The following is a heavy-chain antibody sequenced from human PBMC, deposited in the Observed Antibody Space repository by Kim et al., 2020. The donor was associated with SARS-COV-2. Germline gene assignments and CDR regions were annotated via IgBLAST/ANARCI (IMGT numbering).Heavy chain of an antibody. CDR3: ARGPYDFWSGYYRVRHFYGMDV. Sequence: SETLSLTCSVSGDSISSYYWSWIRQPPGKGLEWIGYIYHSGTTNYNPSLKSRVTISGDTSMNQFSLKLTSVTAADTAVYYCARGPYDFWSGYYRVRHFYGMDVWGQGTTVTVSS. CDR1: GDSISSYY. V-gene: IGHV4-59*13. D-gene: IGHD3-3*01. J-gene: IGHJ6*02. CDR2: IYHSGTT.